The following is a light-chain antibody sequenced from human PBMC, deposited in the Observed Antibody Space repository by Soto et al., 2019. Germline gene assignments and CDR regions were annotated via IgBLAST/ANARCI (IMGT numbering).Light chain of an antibody. CDR3: VTWDHDLTGPV. Sequence: QSVVTQPPSASGTPGQTVTIYCSGSSSNIGSNYVYWYQQLPGTAPKLLIYNYNQRPSGVVDRFSGSRSGTSASLAISGLRSEDVADYYCVTWDHDLTGPVFGGGTKVTVL. CDR2: NYN. V-gene: IGLV1-47*02. J-gene: IGLJ3*02. CDR1: SSNIGSNY.